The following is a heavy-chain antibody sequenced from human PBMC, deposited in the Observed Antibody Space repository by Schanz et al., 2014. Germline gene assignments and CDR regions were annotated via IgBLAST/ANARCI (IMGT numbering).Heavy chain of an antibody. J-gene: IGHJ3*02. CDR3: ARGTMPGTFDI. CDR2: ISAYNGNT. Sequence: QVQLVQSGAEVKKPGASVKVSCKASGYTFVSYSMHWVRQAPGQGLEWMGWISAYNGNTNYAQKLQGRVTMTTDTSTSTAYMELRSLRYEDTALYYCARGTMPGTFDIWGQGTMVTVSS. CDR1: GYTFVSYS. D-gene: IGHD2-2*01. V-gene: IGHV1-18*04.